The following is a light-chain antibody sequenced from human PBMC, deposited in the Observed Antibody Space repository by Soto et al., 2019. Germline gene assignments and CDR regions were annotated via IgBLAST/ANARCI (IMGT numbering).Light chain of an antibody. Sequence: EIVLTQSPGTLSWSPGERATLSCRASQSVGGNYLAWFQQKPGQAPRLLVYGASNRAAGIPDRLSGGGSGTDFTLTISRLEREDCAVYYCQHYGSSPWTFGQGTEVEVK. J-gene: IGKJ1*01. CDR1: QSVGGNY. CDR2: GAS. CDR3: QHYGSSPWT. V-gene: IGKV3-20*01.